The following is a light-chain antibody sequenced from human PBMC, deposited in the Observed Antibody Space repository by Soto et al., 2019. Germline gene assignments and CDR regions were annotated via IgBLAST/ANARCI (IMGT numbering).Light chain of an antibody. V-gene: IGKV1-8*01. Sequence: AIRMTQSPSSFSASTGDRVTITCRASQGIGSYLAWFQQKSGTAPQLLIYAASTLQSGIPSRFSGSGSGTAFTLTISCLQSEDFETYYCQQYYNFPFTFGQGTKLEVK. CDR3: QQYYNFPFT. CDR1: QGIGSY. J-gene: IGKJ2*01. CDR2: AAS.